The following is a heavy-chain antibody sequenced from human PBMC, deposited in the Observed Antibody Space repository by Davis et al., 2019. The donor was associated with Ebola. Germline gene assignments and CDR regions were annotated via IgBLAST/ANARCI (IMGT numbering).Heavy chain of an antibody. CDR1: AGSISSSSYY. D-gene: IGHD4-17*01. CDR2: IYYSGST. V-gene: IGHV4-39*01. Sequence: SEALSLTCTVSAGSISSSSYYWGWIRQPPGKGLEWIGSIYYSGSTYYNPSLKSRVTISVDTSKNQFSLKLSSVTAADTAVYYCAITGDYTFDYWGQGTLVTVSS. J-gene: IGHJ4*02. CDR3: AITGDYTFDY.